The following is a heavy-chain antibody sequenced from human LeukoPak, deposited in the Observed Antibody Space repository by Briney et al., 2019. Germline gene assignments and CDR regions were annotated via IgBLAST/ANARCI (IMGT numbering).Heavy chain of an antibody. D-gene: IGHD1-26*01. Sequence: PGGSLRLSCAASGFTFSSYGMHWVRQAPGKGLEWVAVISYDGSNKYYADSVKGRFTISRDNSKNTLYLQMNSLRAEDTAVYYCARDVLEWEPGWTNDYWGQGTLVTVSS. CDR1: GFTFSSYG. V-gene: IGHV3-30*03. J-gene: IGHJ4*02. CDR3: ARDVLEWEPGWTNDY. CDR2: ISYDGSNK.